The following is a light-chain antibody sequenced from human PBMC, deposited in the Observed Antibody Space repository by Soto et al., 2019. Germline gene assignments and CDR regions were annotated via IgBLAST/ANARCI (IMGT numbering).Light chain of an antibody. Sequence: ALTQSASVSGTPGQSITISCTGTGSDVGSHNLVSWYQQHPGKAPKLMIYEGSKRPSGVSNRFSGSKSGNTASLTISGLQAEDEADYYCCSYAGSSTFHVVFGGGTKVTVL. J-gene: IGLJ2*01. V-gene: IGLV2-23*03. CDR1: GSDVGSHNL. CDR3: CSYAGSSTFHVV. CDR2: EGS.